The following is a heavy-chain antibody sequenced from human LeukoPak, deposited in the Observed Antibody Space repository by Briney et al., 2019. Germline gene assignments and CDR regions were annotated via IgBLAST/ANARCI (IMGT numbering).Heavy chain of an antibody. CDR3: ARNHRPTYYYDSGVPADASDI. CDR2: ISSNGGST. D-gene: IGHD3-22*01. Sequence: GGSLRLSCVASGFTFSSYAMHWVRQPPGKGLEYVSAISSNGGSTFYANSVNGRFNISRDNSKNTLYLQMGSLRGEDMAVYYCARNHRPTYYYDSGVPADASDIWGQGTMVTVSS. J-gene: IGHJ3*02. CDR1: GFTFSSYA. V-gene: IGHV3-64*01.